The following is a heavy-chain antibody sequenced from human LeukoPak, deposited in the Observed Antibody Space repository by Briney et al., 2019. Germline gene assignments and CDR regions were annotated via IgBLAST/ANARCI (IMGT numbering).Heavy chain of an antibody. V-gene: IGHV4-59*12. D-gene: IGHD6-13*01. Sequence: SETLSLTCSVSGGSIRSNFWSWIRQPAGKGLEWIGYIDDSGNTNYNPSLKSRVTISVDTSKNQFSLKLSSVTAADTAVYYCASTYSAGTDFDYWGQGTLVTVSS. J-gene: IGHJ4*02. CDR2: IDDSGNT. CDR1: GGSIRSNF. CDR3: ASTYSAGTDFDY.